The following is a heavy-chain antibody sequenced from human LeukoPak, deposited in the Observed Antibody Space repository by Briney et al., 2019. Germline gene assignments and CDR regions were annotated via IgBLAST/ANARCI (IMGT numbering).Heavy chain of an antibody. Sequence: PGGSLRLSCAASGFTFSSYAMSWVRQAPGKGLEWVSAISGSGGSTYYADSVKGRFTISRDNSKNTLYLQMNSLRAEDTAVYYCAQHSRSSTSGWFDPWGQGTLVTVSS. CDR2: ISGSGGST. CDR1: GFTFSSYA. J-gene: IGHJ5*02. V-gene: IGHV3-23*01. D-gene: IGHD2-2*01. CDR3: AQHSRSSTSGWFDP.